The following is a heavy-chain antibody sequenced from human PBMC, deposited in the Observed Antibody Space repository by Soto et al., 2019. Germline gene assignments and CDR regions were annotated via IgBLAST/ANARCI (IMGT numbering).Heavy chain of an antibody. D-gene: IGHD3-9*01. CDR3: ARGPPNYDILTGYPLSPDDY. CDR1: GGSFSGYY. V-gene: IGHV4-34*01. Sequence: SETLSLTCAVYGGSFSGYYWSWIRQPPGKGLEWIGEINHSGSTNYNPSLKSRVTISVDTSKNQFSLKLSSVTAADTAVYYCARGPPNYDILTGYPLSPDDYWGQGTLVTVSS. CDR2: INHSGST. J-gene: IGHJ4*02.